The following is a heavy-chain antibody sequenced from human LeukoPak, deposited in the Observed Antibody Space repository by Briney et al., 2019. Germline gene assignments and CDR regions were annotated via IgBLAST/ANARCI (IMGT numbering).Heavy chain of an antibody. CDR3: ARLGRYYDFWPGSGAFDI. CDR1: GYSFTSYW. CDR2: IYPGDSDT. V-gene: IGHV5-51*01. D-gene: IGHD3-3*01. Sequence: GESLKISCKGPGYSFTSYWIGWVRQMPGKGLEWMGIIYPGDSDTRYSPSFQGQVTISADKSISTAYLQWSSLKASDTAMYYCARLGRYYDFWPGSGAFDIWGQGTMVTVSS. J-gene: IGHJ3*02.